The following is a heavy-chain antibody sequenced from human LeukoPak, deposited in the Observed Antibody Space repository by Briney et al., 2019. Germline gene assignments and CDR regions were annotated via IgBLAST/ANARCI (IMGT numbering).Heavy chain of an antibody. J-gene: IGHJ4*02. Sequence: GRSLRLSCAASGFTFDDYAMHWVRQAPGKGLEWVSGISWNSGSIGYADSVKGRFTISRDNAKNSLYLQMNSLRAEDTALYYCAKDSASGWYGLPDYWGQGTLVSVSS. D-gene: IGHD6-19*01. CDR1: GFTFDDYA. CDR2: ISWNSGSI. CDR3: AKDSASGWYGLPDY. V-gene: IGHV3-9*01.